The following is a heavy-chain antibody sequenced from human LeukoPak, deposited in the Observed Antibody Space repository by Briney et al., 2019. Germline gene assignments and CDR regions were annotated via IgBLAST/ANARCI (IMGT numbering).Heavy chain of an antibody. D-gene: IGHD5-12*01. CDR1: GFTFDDYT. V-gene: IGHV3-43*01. Sequence: GGSLRLSCAASGFTFDDYTMHWVRQAPGKGLEWVSLISWDGGSTYYADSVKGRFTISRDNSKNSLYLQMNSLRTEDTALYYCAKGIGYPYYYGMDVWGQGTTVAVSS. J-gene: IGHJ6*02. CDR3: AKGIGYPYYYGMDV. CDR2: ISWDGGST.